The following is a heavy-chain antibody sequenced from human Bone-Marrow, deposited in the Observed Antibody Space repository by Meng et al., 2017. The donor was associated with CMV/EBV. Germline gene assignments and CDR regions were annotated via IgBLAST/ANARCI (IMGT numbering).Heavy chain of an antibody. CDR3: ARTLEYQLPRWRNAFDI. CDR1: GYTFSDYH. Sequence: ASVKVSCKGSGYTFSDYHIHWVRQAPGQGLEWMGWIKPNTGDTKYSPRFQGRVTMTRDTAITTAYMEVSRLTSDDTAVYYCARTLEYQLPRWRNAFDIWGQGTMVTVSS. D-gene: IGHD2-2*01. V-gene: IGHV1-2*02. CDR2: IKPNTGDT. J-gene: IGHJ3*02.